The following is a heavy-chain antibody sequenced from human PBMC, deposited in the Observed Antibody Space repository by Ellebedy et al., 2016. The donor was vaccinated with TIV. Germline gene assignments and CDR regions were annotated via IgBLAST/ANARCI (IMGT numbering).Heavy chain of an antibody. D-gene: IGHD1-26*01. CDR3: ARRMEESYSPGNFEYYYYYMDV. V-gene: IGHV4-59*08. CDR1: GISTNNHY. J-gene: IGHJ6*03. Sequence: MPGGSLRLSCTVSGISTNNHYWSWIRQPPGRGLEWIGYVYSSGTTTYNPSLRSRVTMSVDSSSQFSLKLSSVTAADTAVYYCARRMEESYSPGNFEYYYYYMDVWGKGTTVAVTS. CDR2: VYSSGTT.